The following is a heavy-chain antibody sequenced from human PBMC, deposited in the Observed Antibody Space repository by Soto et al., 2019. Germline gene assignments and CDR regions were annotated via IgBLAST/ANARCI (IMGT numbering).Heavy chain of an antibody. CDR3: ARAGGKGDYDILTGYYRPRNKRRYYYYGMDV. D-gene: IGHD3-9*01. CDR1: GFTFSSYW. V-gene: IGHV3-74*01. CDR2: INSDGSST. Sequence: GGSLRLSCAASGFTFSSYWMHWVRQAPGKGLVWVSRINSDGSSTSYADSVKGRFTISRDNAKNTLYLQMNSLRAEDTAVYYCARAGGKGDYDILTGYYRPRNKRRYYYYGMDVWGQGTTVTVSS. J-gene: IGHJ6*02.